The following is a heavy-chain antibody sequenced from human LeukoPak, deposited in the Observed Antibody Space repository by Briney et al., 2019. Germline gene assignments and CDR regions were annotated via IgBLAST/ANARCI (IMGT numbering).Heavy chain of an antibody. CDR3: ARGPGYSYGRFDY. V-gene: IGHV4-59*01. Sequence: SETLSLTCTVSGGSISSYYWSWIRQPPGKGLEWIGYIYYSGSTNYNPSLKSRVTISVDTSKNQFSLKLSSVTAADTAVYYCARGPGYSYGRFDYWGQGTLVTVSS. J-gene: IGHJ4*02. CDR2: IYYSGST. D-gene: IGHD5-18*01. CDR1: GGSISSYY.